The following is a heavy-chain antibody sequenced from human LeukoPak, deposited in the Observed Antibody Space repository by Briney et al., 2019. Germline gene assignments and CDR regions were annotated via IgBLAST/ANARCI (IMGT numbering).Heavy chain of an antibody. CDR2: IKQDGSEK. CDR1: GFTFSSYW. J-gene: IGHJ4*02. CDR3: ARDRHYDILTGYYSLPFDY. Sequence: GGSLRLSCAASGFTFSSYWMSWARQAPGKGLEWVANIKQDGSEKYYVDSVKGRFTISRDNAKNSLYLQMNSLRAEDTAVYYCARDRHYDILTGYYSLPFDYWGQGTLVTVSS. D-gene: IGHD3-9*01. V-gene: IGHV3-7*01.